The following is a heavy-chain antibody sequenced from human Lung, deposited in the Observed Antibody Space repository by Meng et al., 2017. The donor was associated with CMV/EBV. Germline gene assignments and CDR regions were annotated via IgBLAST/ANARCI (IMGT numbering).Heavy chain of an antibody. CDR1: GGSISSSNW. D-gene: IGHD6-19*01. V-gene: IGHV4-4*02. J-gene: IGHJ4*02. CDR2: IYHSGST. Sequence: QGQLQDAGPGLVKPSVTLALPCVVSGGSISSSNWWSWVRQPSWKGLEWIGEIYHSGSTNYNPSLKSRVTISVDKSKNQFSLKLSSVTAADTAVYYCASFPPPGKQWLVTDYWGQGTLVTVSS. CDR3: ASFPPPGKQWLVTDY.